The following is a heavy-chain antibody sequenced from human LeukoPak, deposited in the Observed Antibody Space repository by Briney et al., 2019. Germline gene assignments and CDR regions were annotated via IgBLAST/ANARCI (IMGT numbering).Heavy chain of an antibody. CDR2: IYYSGST. CDR1: GGSFSGYY. V-gene: IGHV4-59*01. J-gene: IGHJ3*02. Sequence: PSETLSLTCAVYGGSFSGYYWSWIRQPPGKGLEWIGYIYYSGSTNYNPSLKSRVTISVDTSKNQFSLKLSSVTAADTAVYYCARGVGNSATFDIWGQGTMVTVSS. D-gene: IGHD4-23*01. CDR3: ARGVGNSATFDI.